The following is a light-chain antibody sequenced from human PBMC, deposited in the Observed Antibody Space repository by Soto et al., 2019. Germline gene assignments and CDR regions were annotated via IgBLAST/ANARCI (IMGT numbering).Light chain of an antibody. J-gene: IGLJ2*01. Sequence: SYELTQPPSLSVAPGQTASISCGGDNIGSKSVHWYQHKPGQAPVLVVNDDSDRPSGIPERFSGSNSGNTATLAISRVEAGDEADYYCQVWDTSSDHVVFGGGTKVTVL. CDR3: QVWDTSSDHVV. V-gene: IGLV3-21*02. CDR1: NIGSKS. CDR2: DDS.